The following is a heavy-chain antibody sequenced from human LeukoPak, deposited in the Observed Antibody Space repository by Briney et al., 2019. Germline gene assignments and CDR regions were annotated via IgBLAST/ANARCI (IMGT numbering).Heavy chain of an antibody. CDR2: ISSSSSII. CDR1: GFTFSSYS. Sequence: GGSLRLSCAASGFTFSSYSMNWVRQAPGKGLEWVSYISSSSSIIDYADSVKGRFIISRDNSKNKLYLQLSTLRAEDTAVYYCAKDQADGYTNYGDYWGQGTLVTVSS. V-gene: IGHV3-48*01. CDR3: AKDQADGYTNYGDY. J-gene: IGHJ4*02. D-gene: IGHD5-24*01.